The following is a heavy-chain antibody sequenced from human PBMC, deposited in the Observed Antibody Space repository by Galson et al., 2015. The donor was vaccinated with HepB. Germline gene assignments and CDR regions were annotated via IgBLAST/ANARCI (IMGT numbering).Heavy chain of an antibody. Sequence: SPRLSCAASGFRFTTYGMHWIRQAPGKGLEWVAVISYDSPNRYYADSVRGRFTIYRDNSKSTLYLQKNSLRPENMAVYFCAKPQPHQYDSSGYYYSAFDIWGQGTMVAVS. V-gene: IGHV3-30*18. CDR3: AKPQPHQYDSSGYYYSAFDI. CDR1: GFRFTTYG. CDR2: ISYDSPNR. J-gene: IGHJ3*02. D-gene: IGHD3-22*01.